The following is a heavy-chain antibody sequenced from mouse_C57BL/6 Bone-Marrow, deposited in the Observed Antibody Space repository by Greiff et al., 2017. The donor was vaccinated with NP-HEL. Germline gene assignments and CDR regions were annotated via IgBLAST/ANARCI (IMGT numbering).Heavy chain of an antibody. V-gene: IGHV8-12*01. J-gene: IGHJ3*01. CDR1: GFSLSTSGMG. CDR3: ARSPDGYYSSWFAY. D-gene: IGHD2-3*01. CDR2: IYWDDDK. Sequence: QVQLKESGPGILQSSQTLSLTCSFSGFSLSTSGMGVSWIRQPSGKGLEWLAHIYWDDDKRYNPSLKSRLTISKDTSRNQVFLKITSVDTADTATYYCARSPDGYYSSWFAYWGQGTLVTVSA.